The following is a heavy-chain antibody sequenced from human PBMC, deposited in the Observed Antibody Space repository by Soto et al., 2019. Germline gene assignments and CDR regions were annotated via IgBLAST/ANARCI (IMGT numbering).Heavy chain of an antibody. CDR2: IYYSGST. D-gene: IGHD6-19*01. CDR1: GGSISSYY. J-gene: IGHJ5*02. CDR3: ARLYRVWYSSGRPGPLSGFDP. V-gene: IGHV4-59*08. Sequence: PPETLSLTCTVSGGSISSYYWSWIRQPPGKGLERIGHIYYSGSTNYNPSLKCRVTISVDTAKNKFSLKLSSVTATDTAVYYYARLYRVWYSSGRPGPLSGFDPWGQGTLVTVSS.